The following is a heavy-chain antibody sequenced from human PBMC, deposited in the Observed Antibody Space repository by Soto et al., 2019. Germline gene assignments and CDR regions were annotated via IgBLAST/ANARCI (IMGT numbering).Heavy chain of an antibody. Sequence: ESLKVSCKGSGHKFTGYSIAWVPQMPGKGLELMGIIYPSDSDTRYRPSFQGQVTISAEKSISSAYLEWSSLRASDTAMYYCARGGVSTRTFDYGGRGTPGNVSS. D-gene: IGHD3-3*01. J-gene: IGHJ4*02. CDR3: ARGGVSTRTFDY. CDR1: GHKFTGYS. V-gene: IGHV5-51*01. CDR2: IYPSDSDT.